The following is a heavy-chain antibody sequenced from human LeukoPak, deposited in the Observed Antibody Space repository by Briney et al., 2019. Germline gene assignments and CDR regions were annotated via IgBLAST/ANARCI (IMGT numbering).Heavy chain of an antibody. CDR3: ARLGYDSSELDYDYYYIDV. D-gene: IGHD3-22*01. V-gene: IGHV1-69*01. CDR2: IIPVFAIA. Sequence: SVKVSCKASGDTFSNYAISWVRQAPGQGLEWMAVIIPVFAIADSAQKFQGRVTITADESTSTVYMEMSSLASEDTAVYYCARLGYDSSELDYDYYYIDVWGKGTTVTVSS. CDR1: GDTFSNYA. J-gene: IGHJ6*03.